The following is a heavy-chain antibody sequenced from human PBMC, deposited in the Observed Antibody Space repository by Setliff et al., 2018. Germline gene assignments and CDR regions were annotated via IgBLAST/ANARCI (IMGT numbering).Heavy chain of an antibody. CDR3: GRHGGTDFRDRGGFYNHFVDL. V-gene: IGHV3-30*03. CDR1: GFSLTTYG. D-gene: IGHD3-16*01. J-gene: IGHJ6*03. CDR2: MSTDGSNR. Sequence: PGESLKLSCAASGFSLTTYGVHWVRQTPGRRPEWVAFMSTDGSNRKFAESLQGRLAISRDKSRNAVDVQMDRLRVDDTATYFCGRHGGTDFRDRGGFYNHFVDLWGKGTRVTVSS.